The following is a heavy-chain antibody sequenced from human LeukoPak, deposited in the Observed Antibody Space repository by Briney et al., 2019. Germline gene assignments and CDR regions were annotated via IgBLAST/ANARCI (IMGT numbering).Heavy chain of an antibody. Sequence: SEALSLTCTVSGGSIFSYYFNWIRQPPGKGLEWIGYIYSNEITNYNPSLRSRGTISIATSKNQFSLRLRSVTAADKAIYYCARRAYYDTSGYYPASGYFDLWGRGTLVTVSS. CDR3: ARRAYYDTSGYYPASGYFDL. V-gene: IGHV4-4*08. D-gene: IGHD3-22*01. J-gene: IGHJ2*01. CDR2: IYSNEIT. CDR1: GGSIFSYY.